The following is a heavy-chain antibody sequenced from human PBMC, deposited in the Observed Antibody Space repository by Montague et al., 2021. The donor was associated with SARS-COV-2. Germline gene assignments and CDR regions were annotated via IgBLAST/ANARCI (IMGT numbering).Heavy chain of an antibody. Sequence: SETLSLTCAVYGGSLSGYYWSWIRQAPGKGLEWIGEINHSRSTNYNPSLKSRVTMSLDTSKNQFSLNLSSVTAADTAVYYCAREGIGCNSCLGYWGRGTLVTVSS. CDR1: GGSLSGYY. J-gene: IGHJ4*02. D-gene: IGHD2-2*01. V-gene: IGHV4-34*01. CDR2: INHSRST. CDR3: AREGIGCNSCLGY.